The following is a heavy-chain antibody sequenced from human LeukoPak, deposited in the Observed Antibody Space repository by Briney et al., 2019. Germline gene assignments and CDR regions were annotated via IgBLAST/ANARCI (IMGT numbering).Heavy chain of an antibody. CDR2: VDHTGST. V-gene: IGHV4-59*01. CDR1: GGSIRSYY. Sequence: SETLSLTCTVSGGSIRSYYWTWIRQPPGKGLEWIGYVDHTGSTNFNPSLNGRVSISRDTTKNLFSLRLRSVTAADTAVYFCARGRVSSSTWYSTYYYYFYMDVWGKGTTVTVSS. D-gene: IGHD1-1*01. J-gene: IGHJ6*03. CDR3: ARGRVSSSTWYSTYYYYFYMDV.